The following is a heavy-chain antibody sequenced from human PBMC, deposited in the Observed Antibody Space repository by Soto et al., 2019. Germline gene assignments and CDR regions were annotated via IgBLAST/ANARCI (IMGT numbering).Heavy chain of an antibody. D-gene: IGHD6-13*01. J-gene: IGHJ4*02. CDR1: GGSFSGYY. V-gene: IGHV4-34*01. Sequence: QVQLQQWGAGLLKPSETLSLTCAVYGGSFSGYYWSWIRQPPGRGLEWIGEINHSGSTNYNPSLKSRVTISVDTSKNQSSLKLSSVTAADTAVYYCARPAIAAVVSAFDFWGQGTLVTVSS. CDR3: ARPAIAAVVSAFDF. CDR2: INHSGST.